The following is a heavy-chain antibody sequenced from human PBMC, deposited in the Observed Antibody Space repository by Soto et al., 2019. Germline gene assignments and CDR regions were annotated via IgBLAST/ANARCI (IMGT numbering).Heavy chain of an antibody. CDR2: IYPGDSDT. V-gene: IGHV5-51*01. D-gene: IGHD6-6*01. CDR3: ARHYRSSGDAFDI. CDR1: GYSFTSYW. Sequence: ESLKISCKGSGYSFTSYWIGWVRQMPGKGLEWRGIIYPGDSDTRYSPSFQGQVTISADKSISTAYLQWSSLKASDTAMYYCARHYRSSGDAFDIWGQGTMVTVSS. J-gene: IGHJ3*02.